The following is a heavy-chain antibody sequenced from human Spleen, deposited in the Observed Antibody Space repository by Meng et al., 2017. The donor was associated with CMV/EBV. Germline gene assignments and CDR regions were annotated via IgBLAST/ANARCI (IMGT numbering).Heavy chain of an antibody. V-gene: IGHV3-21*01. J-gene: IGHJ3*02. CDR1: GFTFSSYS. Sequence: LSCAASGFTFSSYSMNWVRQAPGKGLEWVSSISSSSSYIYYADSVKGRFTISRDNAKNSLYLQMNSLRAEDTAVYYCAREGGSRQRIWGQGTMVTVSS. CDR3: AREGGSRQRI. D-gene: IGHD6-25*01. CDR2: ISSSSSYI.